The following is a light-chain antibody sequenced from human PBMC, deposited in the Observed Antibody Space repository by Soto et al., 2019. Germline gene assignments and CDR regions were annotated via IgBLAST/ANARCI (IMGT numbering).Light chain of an antibody. CDR3: QQYNNWPPLT. CDR2: GTS. J-gene: IGKJ4*01. CDR1: QSISSN. V-gene: IGKV3-15*01. Sequence: EIVVTQSPATLSVSPGERATLFCRASQSISSNLAWYQQKAGQAPRLLIYGTSTRATGIPARFSGSGSGTEFTLTISSLQSEDFAVYYCQQYNNWPPLTFGGGTKVEIK.